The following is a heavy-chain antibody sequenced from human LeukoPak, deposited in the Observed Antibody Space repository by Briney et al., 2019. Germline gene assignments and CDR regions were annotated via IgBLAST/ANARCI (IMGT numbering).Heavy chain of an antibody. CDR1: GGSITGYY. Sequence: SETLSLTCTVSGGSITGYYWSWIRQPPGKGLEWIGYIYYSGSTNYTPSLKSRVTISVDTSKNQFSLKLSSVTAAETAVYYCARVPAMRLSIYYYYYMDVWGKGTTVTVSS. J-gene: IGHJ6*03. D-gene: IGHD2/OR15-2a*01. CDR2: IYYSGST. CDR3: ARVPAMRLSIYYYYYMDV. V-gene: IGHV4-59*12.